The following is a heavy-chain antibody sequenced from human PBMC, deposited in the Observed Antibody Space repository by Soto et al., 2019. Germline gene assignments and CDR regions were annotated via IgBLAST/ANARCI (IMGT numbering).Heavy chain of an antibody. D-gene: IGHD2-8*01. J-gene: IGHJ5*02. CDR1: GGSVSSGDHY. Sequence: SETLSLTCSVSGGSVSSGDHYWAWIRQRPGEGPEWIVNIHYNGRAFYNPSLQSRCFISVDTSKNHLSLRLNSVKAADTAVYYCARVAKMLYDRSLLSRRSSNWFDPWGQGTLVTVSS. CDR3: ARVAKMLYDRSLLSRRSSNWFDP. V-gene: IGHV4-31*03. CDR2: IHYNGRA.